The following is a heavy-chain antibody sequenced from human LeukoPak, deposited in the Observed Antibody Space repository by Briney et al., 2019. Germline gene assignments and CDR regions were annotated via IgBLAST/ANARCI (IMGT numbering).Heavy chain of an antibody. J-gene: IGHJ4*02. D-gene: IGHD3-22*01. CDR1: GFTFSSVS. CDR2: IISTSTST. CDR3: ARCRSGYYFAY. V-gene: IGHV3-48*02. Sequence: PGGSLRLSCAASGFTFSSVSVNWVGEAPGKGVEWVLYIISTSTSTYYTDSAKDRFTISRDNAQNSLYLQMHSLGDDDTAVYYCARCRSGYYFAYWGQGTLVTVPS.